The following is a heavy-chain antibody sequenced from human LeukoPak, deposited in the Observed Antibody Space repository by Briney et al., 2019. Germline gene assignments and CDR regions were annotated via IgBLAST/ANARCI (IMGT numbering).Heavy chain of an antibody. V-gene: IGHV3-9*01. D-gene: IGHD3-10*01. CDR1: GFTFDDYA. CDR3: AKGVRFGVLYDTSGELDY. J-gene: IGHJ4*02. Sequence: GGSLRLSCAASGFTFDDYAMHWVRQAPGKGVEWVSGISWDIGVIGYADSVKGRFTISRDNAKNSLYLQMNSLKAQGTALYYCAKGVRFGVLYDTSGELDYWGQGTLVTVS. CDR2: ISWDIGVI.